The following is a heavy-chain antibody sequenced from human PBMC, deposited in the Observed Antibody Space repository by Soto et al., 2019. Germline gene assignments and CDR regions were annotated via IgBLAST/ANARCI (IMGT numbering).Heavy chain of an antibody. Sequence: SVKVSCKASGDTFRSNTINWVRQAPGQGLEWMGGIIPIFGAANSAQNFQGRVTITAGESTNTAYMELSGLRSEDTAVYYCASGEGGLFDYWGQGTLVTVSS. CDR2: IIPIFGAA. V-gene: IGHV1-69*13. D-gene: IGHD4-17*01. CDR3: ASGEGGLFDY. J-gene: IGHJ4*02. CDR1: GDTFRSNT.